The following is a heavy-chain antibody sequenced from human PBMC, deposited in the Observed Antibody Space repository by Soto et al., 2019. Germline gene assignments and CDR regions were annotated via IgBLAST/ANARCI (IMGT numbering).Heavy chain of an antibody. CDR3: ARYSGSGYARIMDV. D-gene: IGHD5-12*01. CDR2: IYYNGNT. Sequence: SETLSLTCLVSGGSISSGSHYWNWIRQTPGRGPEWMGYIYYNGNTNYNPSIKSRLTISVDTSKNQFSLKLTSVIAADTAVYYCARYSGSGYARIMDVWGQGTTVTV. J-gene: IGHJ6*02. CDR1: GGSISSGSHY. V-gene: IGHV4-61*01.